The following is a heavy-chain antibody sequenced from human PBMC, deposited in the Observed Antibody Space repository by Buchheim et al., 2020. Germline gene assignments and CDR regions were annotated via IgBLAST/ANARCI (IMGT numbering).Heavy chain of an antibody. V-gene: IGHV4-31*03. CDR3: ARGKTYYSAFDI. Sequence: QVQLQESGPGLVKPSQTLSLTCTVSGGSISSGGYYWSWIRQPPGKGLEWIGEINHSGSTNYNPSLKTRVTISVDTSKNQFSLKLSSVTAADTAVYYCARGKTYYSAFDIWGQGT. CDR1: GGSISSGGYY. J-gene: IGHJ3*02. CDR2: INHSGST. D-gene: IGHD3-10*01.